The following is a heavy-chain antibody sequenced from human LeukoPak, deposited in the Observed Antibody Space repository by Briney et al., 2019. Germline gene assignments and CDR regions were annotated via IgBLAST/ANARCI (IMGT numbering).Heavy chain of an antibody. CDR2: IKQDGSEK. V-gene: IGHV3-7*01. CDR1: GFTFSSYW. Sequence: GGSLRLSCAASGFTFSSYWMSWVRQAPGKGLEWVANIKQDGSEKYYVDSVKGRFTISRDNSKNTLYLQMNSLRAEDTAVYYCAKDRSTMVRGVQDYWGQGTLVTVSS. D-gene: IGHD3-10*01. CDR3: AKDRSTMVRGVQDY. J-gene: IGHJ4*02.